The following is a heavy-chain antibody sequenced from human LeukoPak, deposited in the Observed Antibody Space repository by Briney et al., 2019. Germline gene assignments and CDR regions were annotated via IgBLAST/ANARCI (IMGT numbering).Heavy chain of an antibody. J-gene: IGHJ4*02. V-gene: IGHV3-21*01. Sequence: GGSLRLSCAASGFTFGSYSMNWVRQAPGKGLEWVSSISSSSSYIYYADSVKGRFTISRDNAKNSLYLQMNSLRAEDTAVYYCARDLVRSSGYYYVGEYFDYWGQGTLVTVSS. D-gene: IGHD3-22*01. CDR3: ARDLVRSSGYYYVGEYFDY. CDR2: ISSSSSYI. CDR1: GFTFGSYS.